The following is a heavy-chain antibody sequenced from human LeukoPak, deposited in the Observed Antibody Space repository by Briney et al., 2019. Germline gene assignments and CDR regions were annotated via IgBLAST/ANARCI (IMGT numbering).Heavy chain of an antibody. CDR1: GFTFGSYA. CDR2: ITGSGGST. V-gene: IGHV3-23*01. D-gene: IGHD5-24*01. J-gene: IGHJ4*02. Sequence: GGSLRLSCAASGFTFGSYAMSWVRQAPGKGLEWVSTITGSGGSTYYADSVKGRFTISRDNSKNTLYLQMNSLRAEDTAVYYCAKRLGRDDYKYFDFWGQGTLATVSS. CDR3: AKRLGRDDYKYFDF.